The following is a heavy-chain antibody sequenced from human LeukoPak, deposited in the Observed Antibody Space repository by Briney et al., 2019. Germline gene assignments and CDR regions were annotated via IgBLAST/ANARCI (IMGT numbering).Heavy chain of an antibody. V-gene: IGHV4-30-4*07. CDR2: IYYSGST. CDR3: AREGYSSSWYVD. J-gene: IGHJ4*02. CDR1: GGSISSGGYS. Sequence: KPSETLSLTCAVSGGSISSGGYSWSWIRQPPGEGLEWIGYIYYSGSTYYNPSLKSRVTISVDTSKNQFSLKLSSVTAADTAVYYCAREGYSSSWYVDWGQGTLVTVSS. D-gene: IGHD6-13*01.